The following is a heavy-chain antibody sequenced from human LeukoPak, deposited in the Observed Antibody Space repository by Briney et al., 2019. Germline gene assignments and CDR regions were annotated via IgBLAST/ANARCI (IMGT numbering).Heavy chain of an antibody. CDR2: ISGSGGST. D-gene: IGHD3-22*01. CDR1: GFTFSSYA. J-gene: IGHJ2*01. CDR3: AKDDYYDSSGYYYNYWYFDL. V-gene: IGHV3-23*01. Sequence: GGSLRLSCAASGFTFSSYAMSWVRQAPGKGLEWVSAISGSGGSTYYADSVKGRFTISRDNSKNTLYLQMNSLRAEDTAVYYCAKDDYYDSSGYYYNYWYFDLWGRGTLVTVSS.